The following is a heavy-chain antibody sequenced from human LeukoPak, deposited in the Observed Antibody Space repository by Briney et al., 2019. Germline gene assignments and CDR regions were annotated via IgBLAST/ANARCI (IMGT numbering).Heavy chain of an antibody. CDR3: ARDSSGSWLFDY. CDR1: GDSIRSYY. Sequence: SQTLSLTCTVSGDSIRSYYWSWIRQPPGKGLEWIGYIYYSGSTNYNPSLKSRVTISVDTSKNQFSLQLSSVTAADTAVYYCARDSSGSWLFDYWGQGTLVTVSS. V-gene: IGHV4-59*01. J-gene: IGHJ4*02. CDR2: IYYSGST. D-gene: IGHD3-22*01.